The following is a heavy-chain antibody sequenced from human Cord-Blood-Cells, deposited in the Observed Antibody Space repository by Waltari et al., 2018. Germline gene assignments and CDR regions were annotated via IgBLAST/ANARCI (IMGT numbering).Heavy chain of an antibody. D-gene: IGHD6-13*01. Sequence: EVQLVQSGAEVKKPGESLKISCKGSGYRFTSYWIGWVRHMPGKGLEWMGIIYPGDSDTRYSPSFQGQVTISADKSISTAYLQWSSLKASDTAMYYCATASGIAAAGVAFDYWGQGTLVTVSS. CDR3: ATASGIAAAGVAFDY. J-gene: IGHJ4*02. V-gene: IGHV5-51*01. CDR1: GYRFTSYW. CDR2: IYPGDSDT.